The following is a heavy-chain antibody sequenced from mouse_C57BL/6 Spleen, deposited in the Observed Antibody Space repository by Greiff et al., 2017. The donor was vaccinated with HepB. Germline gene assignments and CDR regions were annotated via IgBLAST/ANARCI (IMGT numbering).Heavy chain of an antibody. V-gene: IGHV1-52*01. J-gene: IGHJ1*03. CDR2: IDPSDSET. Sequence: QVHVKQPGAELVRPGSSVKLSCKASGYTFTSYWMHWVKQRPIQGLEWIGNIDPSDSETHYNQKFKDKATLTVDKSSSTAYMQLSSLTSEDSAVYYCARGHYGSSPFYWYFDVWGTGTTVTVSS. D-gene: IGHD1-1*01. CDR1: GYTFTSYW. CDR3: ARGHYGSSPFYWYFDV.